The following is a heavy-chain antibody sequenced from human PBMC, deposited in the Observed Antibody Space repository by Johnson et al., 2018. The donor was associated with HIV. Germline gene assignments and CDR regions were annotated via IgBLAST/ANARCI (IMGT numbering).Heavy chain of an antibody. CDR3: SRHSPRGYIGYDAFDI. V-gene: IGHV3-30*03. D-gene: IGHD5-12*01. J-gene: IGHJ3*02. Sequence: VQLVESGGGVVQPGRSVRLSCAVSGLNFSDYGMHWVRQAPGKGLEWVAVISFDGSEEYYADSVKGRFTVSRDNSKNTLYLQMSSLGPEDTAVYYCSRHSPRGYIGYDAFDIWGQGTMVTVSS. CDR2: ISFDGSEE. CDR1: GLNFSDYG.